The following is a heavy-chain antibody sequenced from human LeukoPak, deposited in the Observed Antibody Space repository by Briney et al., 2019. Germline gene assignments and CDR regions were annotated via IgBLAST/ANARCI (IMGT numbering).Heavy chain of an antibody. J-gene: IGHJ4*02. CDR3: ARGSIVGATIPPYYFDY. CDR1: GFTVSSNY. V-gene: IGHV3-30-3*01. Sequence: PGGSLRLSCAASGFTVSSNYMSWVRQAPGKGLEWVAVISYDGSNKYYADSVKGRFTISRDNSKNTLYLQMNSLRAEDTAVYYCARGSIVGATIPPYYFDYWGQGTLVTVSS. D-gene: IGHD1-26*01. CDR2: ISYDGSNK.